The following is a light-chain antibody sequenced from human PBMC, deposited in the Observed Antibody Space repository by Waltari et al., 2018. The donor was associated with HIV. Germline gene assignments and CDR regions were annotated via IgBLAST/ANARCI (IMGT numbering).Light chain of an antibody. J-gene: IGLJ3*02. CDR3: ASWDDSLRNWV. V-gene: IGLV1-47*01. CDR2: RNY. Sequence: SVLTQPPSASGTPGQRVTIPCSGSSSHSGDNYVYWYQPLPGTAPKLLIYRNYQRPSGGPDRFSGSKSGTSASLAISGLRSEDEGDFYCASWDDSLRNWVFGGGTKLTVL. CDR1: SSHSGDNY.